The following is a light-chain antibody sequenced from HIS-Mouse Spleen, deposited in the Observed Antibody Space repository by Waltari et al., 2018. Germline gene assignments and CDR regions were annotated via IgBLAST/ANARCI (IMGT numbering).Light chain of an antibody. Sequence: SYELTQPPSVSVSPGQTARITCSGDALPKKYASWYQQKSVQAPVLVIYEDTKRPSWIPWRFSGSRSGTRATLTISGAQVEDEADYYCYSTDSSGNHRVFGGGTKLTVL. CDR3: YSTDSSGNHRV. V-gene: IGLV3-10*01. J-gene: IGLJ2*01. CDR2: EDT. CDR1: ALPKKY.